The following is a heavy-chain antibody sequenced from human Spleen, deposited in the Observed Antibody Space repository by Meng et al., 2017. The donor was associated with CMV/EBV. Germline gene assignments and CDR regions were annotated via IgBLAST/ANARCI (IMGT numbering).Heavy chain of an antibody. CDR3: ARSVTTGTSDYFDS. V-gene: IGHV4-39*01. CDR1: GGSVSSGSYY. Sequence: SETLSLTCTVSGGSVSSGSYYWGWIRQPPGKGLEWIGSIFYSGHRYYNPSLKSRVTISIDTSKNQFSLKVSSVTAADTAVFYCARSVTTGTSDYFDSWGQGTLVTVSS. D-gene: IGHD1-1*01. CDR2: IFYSGHR. J-gene: IGHJ4*02.